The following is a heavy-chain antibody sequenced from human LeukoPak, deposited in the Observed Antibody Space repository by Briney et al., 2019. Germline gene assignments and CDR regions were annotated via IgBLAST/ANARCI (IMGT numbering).Heavy chain of an antibody. D-gene: IGHD3-3*01. CDR1: GYTFAKYW. V-gene: IGHV5-51*01. CDR2: VYPGDSDT. Sequence: RGESLKISCKGYGYTFAKYWIGWVRQMPGKGLEWMGIVYPGDSDTRYSPSFQGQVTISADKSISTAYLQWSSLKASDTARYYCATGRRFGVNTPGLCHLGQGTLVT. CDR3: ATGRRFGVNTPGLCH. J-gene: IGHJ4*01.